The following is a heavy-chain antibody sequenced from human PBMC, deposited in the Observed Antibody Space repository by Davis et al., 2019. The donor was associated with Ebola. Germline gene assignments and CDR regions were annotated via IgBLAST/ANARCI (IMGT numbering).Heavy chain of an antibody. V-gene: IGHV3-23*01. J-gene: IGHJ4*02. CDR3: VVVGYYFEY. CDR1: GFTFSSYA. D-gene: IGHD3-16*01. CDR2: INDSGRSS. Sequence: GGSLRLSCAASGFTFSSYAMDWVRQAPGKGLEWVSSINDSGRSSYYADSVKGRFTISRDNSKNTMYLQMNSLRAEDTALYYGVVVGYYFEYWGQGTLVTVSS.